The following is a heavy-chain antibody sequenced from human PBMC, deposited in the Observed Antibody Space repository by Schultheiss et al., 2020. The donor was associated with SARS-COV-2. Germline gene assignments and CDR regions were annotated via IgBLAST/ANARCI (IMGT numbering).Heavy chain of an antibody. Sequence: GGSLRLSCAASGFTFDDYAMHWVRQAPGKGLEWVSGISWNSGSIGYADSVKGRFTISRDNAKNSLYLQMNSLRAEDTAVYYCAREAAAGHFDYWGQGTLVTVSS. CDR1: GFTFDDYA. J-gene: IGHJ4*02. V-gene: IGHV3-9*01. CDR3: AREAAAGHFDY. CDR2: ISWNSGSI. D-gene: IGHD6-25*01.